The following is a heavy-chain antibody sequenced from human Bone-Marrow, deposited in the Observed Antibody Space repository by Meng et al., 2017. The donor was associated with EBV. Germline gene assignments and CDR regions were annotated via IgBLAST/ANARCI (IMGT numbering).Heavy chain of an antibody. CDR1: GGTFSSDA. CDR3: ASESGRGYTPDY. D-gene: IGHD3-10*01. V-gene: IGHV1-69*06. J-gene: IGHJ4*02. Sequence: QGHVVQVGAGVKQPGSSVKVSCKTSGGTFSSDAISWVRQAPGQGLEWMGGLIPMLGAPNYAQKFQDRVTIIADKSTSIHYMELSSLRSDDTAVYYCASESGRGYTPDYWGRGTLVTVS. CDR2: LIPMLGAP.